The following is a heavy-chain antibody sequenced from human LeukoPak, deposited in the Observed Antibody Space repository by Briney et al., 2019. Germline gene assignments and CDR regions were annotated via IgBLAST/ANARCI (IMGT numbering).Heavy chain of an antibody. CDR1: GFKLIGYS. CDR2: INSSSGTI. Sequence: PGGSLRLSCAASGFKLIGYSMNWVRQAPGKGLKWISYINSSSGTIIYADSVKGRFTISRDNAKNSLYLQMNSLRAEDTAVYYCAKEGDNTGYRYFDDWGQGTLVTVSS. V-gene: IGHV3-48*04. D-gene: IGHD3-22*01. CDR3: AKEGDNTGYRYFDD. J-gene: IGHJ4*02.